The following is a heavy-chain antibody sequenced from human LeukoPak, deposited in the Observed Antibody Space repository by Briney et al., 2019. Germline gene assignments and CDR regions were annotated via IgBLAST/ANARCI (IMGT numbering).Heavy chain of an antibody. CDR2: IWRDGSNR. D-gene: IGHD5-24*01. CDR3: ARDAGRWLQLGYFDY. CDR1: GFFFSHYA. V-gene: IGHV3-33*01. J-gene: IGHJ4*02. Sequence: PGGSLRLSCGTSGFFFSHYAMHWVRQPPGKGLEWVTMIWRDGSNRFYADSVKGRFTISRDNARNTVYLQMNSLSADDTAVYYCARDAGRWLQLGYFDYWGQGTLVTVSS.